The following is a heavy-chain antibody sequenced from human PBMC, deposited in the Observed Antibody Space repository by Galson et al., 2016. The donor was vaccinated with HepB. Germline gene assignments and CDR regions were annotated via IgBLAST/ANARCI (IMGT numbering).Heavy chain of an antibody. V-gene: IGHV4-39*01. CDR1: GGSISSSNYY. CDR3: AGESVAAAGTPLDY. J-gene: IGHJ4*02. Sequence: SETLSLTCIVSGGSISSSNYYWDWIRQPPGKGLEWIGSIYYSGSTYYNPSLKSRVTISVDTSKNQFSLKLSSVTAADTAVYYCAGESVAAAGTPLDYWGQGTLVTVSS. CDR2: IYYSGST. D-gene: IGHD6-13*01.